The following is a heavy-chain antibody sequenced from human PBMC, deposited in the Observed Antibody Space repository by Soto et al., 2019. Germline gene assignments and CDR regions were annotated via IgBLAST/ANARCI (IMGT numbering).Heavy chain of an antibody. CDR2: IRSSGDFA. V-gene: IGHV3-23*01. CDR1: GFTFSTYA. D-gene: IGHD3-3*01. Sequence: EVQLLESGGGLVQPGGSLRLSCAASGFTFSTYAMTWVRQAPGKGLEWVSGIRSSGDFANYADSVKGRFTISRDNSKNTLFLQMNSLRAEDTALYYCAKDAFGVVPDAFDIWGQGTMVSVSS. J-gene: IGHJ3*02. CDR3: AKDAFGVVPDAFDI.